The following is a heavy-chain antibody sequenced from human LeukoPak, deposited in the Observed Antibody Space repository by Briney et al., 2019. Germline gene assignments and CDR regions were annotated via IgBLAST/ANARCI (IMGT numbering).Heavy chain of an antibody. Sequence: GGSLRLSCAASGFTVSSNYMSWVRQAPGKGLEWVSVIYSGGRTYYADSVKGRFTISRDNSKSTLYLQMNSLRAEDTAVYYCARGGELRSFDYWGQGTLVTVSS. CDR3: ARGGELRSFDY. V-gene: IGHV3-53*01. J-gene: IGHJ4*02. CDR2: IYSGGRT. D-gene: IGHD1-26*01. CDR1: GFTVSSNY.